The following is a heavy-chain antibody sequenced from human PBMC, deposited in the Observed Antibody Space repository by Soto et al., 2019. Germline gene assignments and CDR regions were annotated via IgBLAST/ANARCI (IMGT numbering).Heavy chain of an antibody. J-gene: IGHJ4*02. CDR3: ARDRRYSYGYDY. D-gene: IGHD5-18*01. Sequence: PSETLSLTCTVSGGSSSSYYWSWIRQPPGKGLEWIGYIYYSGSTNYNPSLKSRVTISVDTSKNQFSLKLSSVTAADTAVYYCARDRRYSYGYDYWGQGTLVTVSS. CDR2: IYYSGST. V-gene: IGHV4-59*01. CDR1: GGSSSSYY.